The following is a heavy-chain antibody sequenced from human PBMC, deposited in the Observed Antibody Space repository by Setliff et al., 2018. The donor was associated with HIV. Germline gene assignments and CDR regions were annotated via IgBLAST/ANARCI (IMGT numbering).Heavy chain of an antibody. D-gene: IGHD7-27*01. CDR3: AKDPTSHWGYYMDV. Sequence: LRLSCAASGFTFSSYGMHWVRQAPGKGLEWVAVISYDGGNKYYADSVKGRLTISRDNSENTLYLHMNSLRPEDTAVYYCAKDPTSHWGYYMDVWGKGTTVTVSS. J-gene: IGHJ6*03. V-gene: IGHV3-30*18. CDR2: ISYDGGNK. CDR1: GFTFSSYG.